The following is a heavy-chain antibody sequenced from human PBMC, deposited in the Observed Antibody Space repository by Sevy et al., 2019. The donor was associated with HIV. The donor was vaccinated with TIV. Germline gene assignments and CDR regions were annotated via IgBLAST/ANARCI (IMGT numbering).Heavy chain of an antibody. V-gene: IGHV3-15*01. J-gene: IGHJ6*02. CDR3: STDPIIVLLVTDGMDV. D-gene: IGHD2-8*02. CDR2: IKSKTDGGTI. CDR1: GFTFSNAW. Sequence: GGSLRLSCAASGFTFSNAWMSWVRQAPGKGLEWVGRIKSKTDGGTIDYAAPVKGRFTISSDDSKNTVYLQMNSLKSEDTAVYYCSTDPIIVLLVTDGMDVWGQGTTVTVSS.